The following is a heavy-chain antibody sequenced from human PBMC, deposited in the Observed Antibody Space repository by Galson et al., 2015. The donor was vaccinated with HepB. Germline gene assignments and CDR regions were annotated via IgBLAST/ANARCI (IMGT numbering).Heavy chain of an antibody. CDR1: GYTFTSYA. CDR3: AREGYFDWLLSAPFDY. CDR2: INAGNGNT. V-gene: IGHV1-3*01. Sequence: SVKVSCKASGYTFTSYAMHWVRQAPGQRLEWMGWINAGNGNTKYSQKFQGRVTITRGTSASTAYMELSSLRSEDTAVYYCAREGYFDWLLSAPFDYWGQGTLVTVSS. D-gene: IGHD3-9*01. J-gene: IGHJ4*02.